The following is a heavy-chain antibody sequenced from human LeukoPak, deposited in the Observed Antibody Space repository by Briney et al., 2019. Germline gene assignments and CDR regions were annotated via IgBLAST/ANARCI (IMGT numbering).Heavy chain of an antibody. J-gene: IGHJ3*02. V-gene: IGHV4-61*09. CDR3: ARDVRWENALDI. Sequence: SQTLSLTCTVSGGSVSSGSYYWSWIRQPAGKGLEWIGHIYTSGSTSYNPSLKSRVTISLDTSKSQFSLKLTSVTAADTAVYYCARDVRWENALDIWGQGTVVTVSS. D-gene: IGHD5-24*01. CDR2: IYTSGST. CDR1: GGSVSSGSYY.